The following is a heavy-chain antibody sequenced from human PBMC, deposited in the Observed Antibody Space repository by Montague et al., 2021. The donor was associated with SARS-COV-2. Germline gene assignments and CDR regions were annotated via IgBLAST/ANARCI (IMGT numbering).Heavy chain of an antibody. J-gene: IGHJ4*02. CDR2: IDWDXDK. Sequence: PALVKPTQTLTLTCTFSGFSLSTSGMCVSWIRQPPGKALEWLARIDWDXDKYYSTSLKTRLTISKGTSKNQVVLTMTNMDPVDTATYYCAREIAAAGPALDYWGQGTLVTVSS. CDR3: AREIAAAGPALDY. V-gene: IGHV2-70*11. D-gene: IGHD6-13*01. CDR1: GFSLSTSGMC.